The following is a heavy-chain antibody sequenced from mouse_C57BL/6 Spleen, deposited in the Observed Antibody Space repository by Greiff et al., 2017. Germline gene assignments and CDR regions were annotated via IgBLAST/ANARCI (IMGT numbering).Heavy chain of an antibody. D-gene: IGHD2-4*01. Sequence: QVKVKQSGRGLVQPSQSLSITCTVSGFSLSSYGVSWVRQSPGKGLEWLAVLWSGGSTDYNAAFRSRLSIIKDNSKGQVFFKMKRLQADDTAIYNCARRDYDYDGAMDYWGQGTSVTVSS. V-gene: IGHV2-2*01. CDR3: ARRDYDYDGAMDY. CDR2: LWSGGST. CDR1: GFSLSSYG. J-gene: IGHJ4*01.